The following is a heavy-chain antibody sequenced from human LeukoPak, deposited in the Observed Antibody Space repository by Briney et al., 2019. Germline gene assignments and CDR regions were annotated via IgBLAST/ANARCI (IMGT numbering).Heavy chain of an antibody. J-gene: IGHJ4*02. CDR3: ARDHQYSSSWPYYLDY. CDR2: ISGYNGNT. V-gene: IGHV1-18*01. Sequence: ASVKVSCTASGYTFTSYGMGWVRQAPGQGLEWMGWISGYNGNTNYAQKLQDRVTMTTDTSTSTAYMELRSLRSDDTAVYYCARDHQYSSSWPYYLDYWGQGTPVTVSS. CDR1: GYTFTSYG. D-gene: IGHD6-13*01.